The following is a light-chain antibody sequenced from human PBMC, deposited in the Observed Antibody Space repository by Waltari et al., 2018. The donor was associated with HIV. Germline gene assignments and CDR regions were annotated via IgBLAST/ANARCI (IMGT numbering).Light chain of an antibody. J-gene: IGKJ4*01. CDR1: QSISSG. CDR3: QQYNGYPIT. Sequence: DIQMTQSPSTLSASVGDRVIITCRASQSISSGLAWYQQRPGRAPNLLIYKASSLRSGVPSRFSGSGSGTEFTLTISSLQPDDFATYYCQQYNGYPITFGGGTKVEIK. V-gene: IGKV1-5*03. CDR2: KAS.